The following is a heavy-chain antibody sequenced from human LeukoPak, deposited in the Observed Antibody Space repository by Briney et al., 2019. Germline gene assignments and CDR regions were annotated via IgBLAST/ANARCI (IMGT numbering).Heavy chain of an antibody. V-gene: IGHV4-39*01. D-gene: IGHD1-26*01. Sequence: SETLSLICTVSGGSISSISSYWGWFRQPPGKGLEWIGYIYYSGSTFYNPSLKSRVTISVDTSKNQFSLKLSSVTAADTAVYYCARRARWEYSFDYWGQGTLVTVSS. CDR2: IYYSGST. J-gene: IGHJ4*02. CDR3: ARRARWEYSFDY. CDR1: GGSISSISSY.